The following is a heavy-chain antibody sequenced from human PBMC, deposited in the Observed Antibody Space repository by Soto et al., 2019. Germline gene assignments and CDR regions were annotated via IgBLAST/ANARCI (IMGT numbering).Heavy chain of an antibody. D-gene: IGHD2-2*01. J-gene: IGHJ1*01. V-gene: IGHV1-2*02. CDR3: ARRGIVVVPAAQVGYFQH. CDR2: INPNSGGT. Sequence: CXSVKVSCNASGYTFTGYYMHWGRQAPVQGLEWMGWINPNSGGTNYSQKFQGRVTMTRDTSISTAYMELSRLRSDDTAVYYCARRGIVVVPAAQVGYFQHWGQGTLVTVSS. CDR1: GYTFTGYY.